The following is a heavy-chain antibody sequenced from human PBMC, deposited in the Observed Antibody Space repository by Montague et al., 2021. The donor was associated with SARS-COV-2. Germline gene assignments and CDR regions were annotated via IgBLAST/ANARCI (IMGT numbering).Heavy chain of an antibody. D-gene: IGHD1-26*01. V-gene: IGHV3-30*04. CDR3: AREGYRSGSFYIDY. CDR1: RLPFNGYA. Sequence: SLRLSCAASRLPFNGYAMHWVRQAPGKGLEWLTFISHDESNHRYADSVQGRFTISRDNFKNTLYLQMDSLRPEDTAVYYCAREGYRSGSFYIDYWGQGTLVTVSS. CDR2: ISHDESNH. J-gene: IGHJ4*01.